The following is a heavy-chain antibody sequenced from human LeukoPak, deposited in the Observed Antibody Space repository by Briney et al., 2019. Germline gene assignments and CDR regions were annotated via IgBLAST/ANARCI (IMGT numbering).Heavy chain of an antibody. CDR1: GGSLSGFY. V-gene: IGHV4-34*01. Sequence: SETLSLTCAVYGGSLSGFYWSWIRQPPGKGLEWIGEINHSGNTKYNPSLKSRVTISVDTSKNQFSLKLSSVTAADTAVYYCARDKNFFSNWFDPWGQGTLVTVSS. J-gene: IGHJ5*02. CDR2: INHSGNT. D-gene: IGHD2/OR15-2a*01. CDR3: ARDKNFFSNWFDP.